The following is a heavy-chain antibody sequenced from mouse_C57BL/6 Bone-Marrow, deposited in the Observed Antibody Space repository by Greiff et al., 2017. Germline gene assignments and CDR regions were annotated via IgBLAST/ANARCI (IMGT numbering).Heavy chain of an antibody. J-gene: IGHJ3*01. CDR2: IDPENGDT. CDR1: GFNINDDY. CDR3: TRCLGLAY. V-gene: IGHV14-4*01. Sequence: VQLQQSGAELVRPGASVKLSCTASGFNINDDYMHWVKQRPEQGLEWIGWIDPENGDTDYDSKFKGKATITADTSSNTAYLQLSSLTSEDTAVYYCTRCLGLAYWVRGTLVTVSA.